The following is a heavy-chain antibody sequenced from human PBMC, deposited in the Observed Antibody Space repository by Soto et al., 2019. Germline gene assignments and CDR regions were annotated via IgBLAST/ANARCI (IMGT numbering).Heavy chain of an antibody. CDR2: ISAYNGNT. J-gene: IGHJ6*02. Sequence: QVQLVQSGAEVKKPGASVKVSCKASGYTFTSYGISWVRQAPGQGLEWMGWISAYNGNTNYAQKLQGRVTMTTDTSTSTAYMELRSLRSDDTAVYYCASTRGYSSSWYKRPAGGYYYGMDVWGQGTTVTVSS. V-gene: IGHV1-18*01. CDR3: ASTRGYSSSWYKRPAGGYYYGMDV. D-gene: IGHD6-13*01. CDR1: GYTFTSYG.